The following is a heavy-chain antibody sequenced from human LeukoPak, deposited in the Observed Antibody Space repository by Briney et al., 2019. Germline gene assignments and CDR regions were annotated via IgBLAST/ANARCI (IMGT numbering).Heavy chain of an antibody. CDR2: IFHSGSA. CDR3: ARDDIYSSSWSSHDY. J-gene: IGHJ4*02. Sequence: SETLSLTCTVSGFSISSGYYWAWIRQSPGKGLEWVASIFHSGSAYYNPSLKSRVTISVDTSRNQFSLKLTSVTAADTAVYYCARDDIYSSSWSSHDYWGQGTLVSVSS. CDR1: GFSISSGYY. D-gene: IGHD6-13*01. V-gene: IGHV4-38-2*02.